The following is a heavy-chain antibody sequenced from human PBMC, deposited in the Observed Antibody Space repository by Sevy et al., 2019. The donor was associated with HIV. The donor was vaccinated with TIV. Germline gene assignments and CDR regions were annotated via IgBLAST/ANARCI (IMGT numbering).Heavy chain of an antibody. CDR3: ARPLRGQAFDI. Sequence: SDTLSLTCTVSNYSISRGYYWGWIRQPPGKGLEWIGSIYHNGSTYYNPSLKSRVTISVDTSKNQFSLKLSSVTAADTAVYYCARPLRGQAFDIWGQGTMVTVSS. V-gene: IGHV4-38-2*02. CDR1: NYSISRGYY. J-gene: IGHJ3*02. CDR2: IYHNGST. D-gene: IGHD3-16*01.